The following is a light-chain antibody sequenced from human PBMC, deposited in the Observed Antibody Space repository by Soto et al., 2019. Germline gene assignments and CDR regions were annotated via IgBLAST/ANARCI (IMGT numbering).Light chain of an antibody. CDR1: QDISNY. J-gene: IGKJ4*01. CDR3: QQVNSYPLT. CDR2: ATS. Sequence: DIQLTQSPSFLSASVGDRVTITCRASQDISNYLAWYQQKPGKAPKFLIYATSTFQSGVPSRFSGGGSGTDFTLTISSLQPEDFATYSCQQVNSYPLTFGGGTKVEIK. V-gene: IGKV1-9*01.